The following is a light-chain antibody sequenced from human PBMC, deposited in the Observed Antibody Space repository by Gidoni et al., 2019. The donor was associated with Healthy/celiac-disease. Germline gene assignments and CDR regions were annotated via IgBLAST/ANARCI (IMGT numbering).Light chain of an antibody. CDR2: DAS. J-gene: IGKJ2*01. Sequence: DIKMTLSPSTLSASVGDRVTITCRASQSISSYLTWYQQKPGKAPNLLIYDASSLQSGVPSRFSGSGSGTDFTLTISSLQPEDFATYYCQQGYSAPKTFGQGTKLEIK. V-gene: IGKV1-39*01. CDR3: QQGYSAPKT. CDR1: QSISSY.